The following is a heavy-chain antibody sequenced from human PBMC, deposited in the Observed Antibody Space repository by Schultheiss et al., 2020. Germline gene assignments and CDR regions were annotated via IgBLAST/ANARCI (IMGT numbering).Heavy chain of an antibody. CDR1: GFTFSSYW. CDR3: ARDVLRFLEWLLAPGYYYMDV. CDR2: IKQDGSEK. V-gene: IGHV3-7*01. J-gene: IGHJ6*03. Sequence: GESLKISCAASGFTFSSYWMSWVRQAPGKGLEWVANIKQDGSEKYYVDSVKGRFTISRDNAKNSLYLQMNSLRAEDTAVYYCARDVLRFLEWLLAPGYYYMDVWGKGTTGTVSS. D-gene: IGHD3-3*01.